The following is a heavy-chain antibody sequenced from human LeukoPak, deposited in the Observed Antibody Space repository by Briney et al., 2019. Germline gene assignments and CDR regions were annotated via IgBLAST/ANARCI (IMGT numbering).Heavy chain of an antibody. CDR1: GFTFSSYG. D-gene: IGHD2-2*01. Sequence: PGGSLRLSCAASGFTFSSYGMHWVRQAPGKGLEWVAVISYDGSNKYYADSVKGRFTISRDNSKNTLYLQMNSLRAEDTAVYYCAKDPAVPAAYYYYYYGMDVWGQGTTVTVSS. CDR3: AKDPAVPAAYYYYYYGMDV. J-gene: IGHJ6*02. V-gene: IGHV3-30*18. CDR2: ISYDGSNK.